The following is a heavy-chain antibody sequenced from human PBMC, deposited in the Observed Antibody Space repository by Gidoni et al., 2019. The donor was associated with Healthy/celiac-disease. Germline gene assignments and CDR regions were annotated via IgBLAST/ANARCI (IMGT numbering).Heavy chain of an antibody. V-gene: IGHV4-39*01. D-gene: IGHD3-22*01. J-gene: IGHJ6*02. CDR1: GGSISSSSYY. CDR2: IYYSGST. Sequence: QLQLQESGPGLVKPSETLSLTCTVSGGSISSSSYYWGWIRQPPGKGLEWIGSIYYSGSTYYNPSLKSRVTISVDTSKNQFSLKLSSVTAADTAVYYCARVPTYYYDSSGYPEIPPGGMDVWGQGTTVTVSS. CDR3: ARVPTYYYDSSGYPEIPPGGMDV.